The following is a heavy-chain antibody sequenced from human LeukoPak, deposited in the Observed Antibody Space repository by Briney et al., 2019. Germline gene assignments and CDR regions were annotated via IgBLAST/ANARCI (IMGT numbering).Heavy chain of an antibody. CDR2: IYYSGST. V-gene: IGHV4-59*01. J-gene: IGHJ3*02. D-gene: IGHD1-1*01. CDR3: ARASEGTGGAFDI. Sequence: SETLSLTCTVSGGSISSYYWSWIRQPPGKGLKWIGYIYYSGSTNYNPSLKSRVTITVDTSKNQASLKLSSVTAADTAVYYCARASEGTGGAFDIWGQGTMVTVSS. CDR1: GGSISSYY.